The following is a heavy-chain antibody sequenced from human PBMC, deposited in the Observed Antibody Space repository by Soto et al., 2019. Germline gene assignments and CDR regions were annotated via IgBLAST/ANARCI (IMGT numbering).Heavy chain of an antibody. Sequence: GSLRLSCAASGFTFSNAWMNWVRQAPGKGLEWVGRIKSKTDGGTTDYAAPVKGRFTISRDDSKNTLYLQMNSLRAEDTAVYYCAKDRSLGGYDPTKLGYYYYGMDVWGQGTTVTVSS. D-gene: IGHD5-12*01. CDR2: IKSKTDGGTT. CDR1: GFTFSNAW. CDR3: AKDRSLGGYDPTKLGYYYYGMDV. V-gene: IGHV3-15*07. J-gene: IGHJ6*02.